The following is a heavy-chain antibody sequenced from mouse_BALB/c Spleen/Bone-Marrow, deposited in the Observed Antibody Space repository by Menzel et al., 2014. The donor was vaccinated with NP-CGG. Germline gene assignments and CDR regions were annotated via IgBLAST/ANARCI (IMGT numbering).Heavy chain of an antibody. V-gene: IGHV2-9*02. J-gene: IGHJ1*01. Sequence: VKLVESGPGLVAPSQSLSITCTVSGFSLTSYGVHWVRQPPGKGLEWLGLIWAGGSTNYNSALMSRLSISKDKSKSQVFLKMNRQQTDDTARYYCARKDYGSRGGYFDVWGAGTTVTVSS. CDR2: IWAGGST. CDR1: GFSLTSYG. D-gene: IGHD1-1*01. CDR3: ARKDYGSRGGYFDV.